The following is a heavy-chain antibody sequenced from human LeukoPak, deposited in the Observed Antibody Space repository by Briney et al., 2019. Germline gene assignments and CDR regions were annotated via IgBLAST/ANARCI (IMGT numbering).Heavy chain of an antibody. CDR3: ARDSYSYGPTSSDY. CDR2: ISAYNGNT. Sequence: ASVKVSCKASGYTFTSYGISWVRQAPGQGLEWMGWISAYNGNTNYAQKLQGRVTMTTDTSTSTAYMELRSLRSDDTAVYYCARDSYSYGPTSSDYWGQGTLVTVSS. D-gene: IGHD5-18*01. V-gene: IGHV1-18*01. CDR1: GYTFTSYG. J-gene: IGHJ4*02.